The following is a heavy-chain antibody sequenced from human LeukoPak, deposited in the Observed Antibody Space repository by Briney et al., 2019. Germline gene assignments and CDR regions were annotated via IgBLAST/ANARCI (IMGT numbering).Heavy chain of an antibody. Sequence: GRSLRLFCAPSGFTFSSYGMHWVRHAPGKGLEWVSFIRYDGSNKYYADSVKGRFTISRDNSKNTLYLQMNSLRAEDTAVYYCAVIIMVRGLYDAFDIWGQGTMVTVSS. CDR3: AVIIMVRGLYDAFDI. D-gene: IGHD3-10*01. V-gene: IGHV3-30*02. J-gene: IGHJ3*02. CDR1: GFTFSSYG. CDR2: IRYDGSNK.